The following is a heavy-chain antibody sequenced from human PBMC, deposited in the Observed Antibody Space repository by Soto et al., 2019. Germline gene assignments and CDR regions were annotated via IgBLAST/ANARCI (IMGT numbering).Heavy chain of an antibody. Sequence: EVQVVESGGGLVKPGGSLRLSCTASGSPFSTYGMNWVRQAPGKGLEWVSSISNGGNYIYYADSVQGRFTISRENAKNSLYLQMTSLSAEDTAVYFCARDESVGRSIRYWGQGTLVTVSS. CDR2: ISNGGNYI. V-gene: IGHV3-21*01. J-gene: IGHJ4*02. CDR3: ARDESVGRSIRY. D-gene: IGHD1-26*01. CDR1: GSPFSTYG.